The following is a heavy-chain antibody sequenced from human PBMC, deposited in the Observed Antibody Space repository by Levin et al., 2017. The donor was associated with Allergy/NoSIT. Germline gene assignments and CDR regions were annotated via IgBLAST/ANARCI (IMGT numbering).Heavy chain of an antibody. CDR3: AKVTVTGYGSLPLDS. CDR1: GFTFSNYW. D-gene: IGHD6-19*01. Sequence: PGGSLRLSCAASGFTFSNYWMHWVRQAPGKVLVWVSRIKSDGSSTNYADSVKGRFTISRDNAKNTLYLQLNSLRVEDTAMYYCAKVTVTGYGSLPLDSWGQGTLVTVSS. V-gene: IGHV3-74*01. J-gene: IGHJ4*02. CDR2: IKSDGSST.